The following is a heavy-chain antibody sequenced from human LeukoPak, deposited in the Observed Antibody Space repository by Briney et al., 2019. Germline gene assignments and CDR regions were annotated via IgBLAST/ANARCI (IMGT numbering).Heavy chain of an antibody. D-gene: IGHD3-16*02. CDR2: INSDGSST. V-gene: IGHV3-74*01. J-gene: IGHJ5*02. CDR3: ARGIMITFGGVIVPWSWFDP. Sequence: AGGSLRPSCAASGFTFSSYWMHWVRHAPGKGLVWVSRINSDGSSTSYADSVKGRFTISRDNAKNTLYLQMNSLRAEDTAVYYCARGIMITFGGVIVPWSWFDPWGQGTLVTVSS. CDR1: GFTFSSYW.